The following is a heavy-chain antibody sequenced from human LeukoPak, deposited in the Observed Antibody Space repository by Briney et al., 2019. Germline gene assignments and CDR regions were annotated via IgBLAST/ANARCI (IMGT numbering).Heavy chain of an antibody. CDR1: GGSISSSSYY. D-gene: IGHD2-15*01. CDR2: IYYSGST. Sequence: SETLSLTCTVSGGSISSSSYYWGWIRQPPGKGLKWIGSIYYSGSTYYNPSLKSRVTISVDTSKNQFSLKLSSVIAADTAVYYCARVVVAATPEGWFDPWGQGTLVTVSP. J-gene: IGHJ5*02. CDR3: ARVVVAATPEGWFDP. V-gene: IGHV4-39*01.